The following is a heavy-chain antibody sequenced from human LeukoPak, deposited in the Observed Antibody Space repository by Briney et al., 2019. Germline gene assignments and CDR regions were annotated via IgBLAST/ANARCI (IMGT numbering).Heavy chain of an antibody. CDR2: IYSGGST. V-gene: IGHV3-53*01. CDR3: ARDRYYDSSGYYNNTHYYYYMDV. CDR1: GFTVSSNY. D-gene: IGHD3-22*01. Sequence: PGGSLRLSCAASGFTVSSNYMSWVRQAPGKGLEWVSVIYSGGSTYYADSVKGRFTISRDNSKNTLYLQMNSLRAEDTAVYYCARDRYYDSSGYYNNTHYYYYMDVCGKGTTVTVSS. J-gene: IGHJ6*03.